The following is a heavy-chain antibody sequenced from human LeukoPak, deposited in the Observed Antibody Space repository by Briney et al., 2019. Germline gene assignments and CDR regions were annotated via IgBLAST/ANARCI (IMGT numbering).Heavy chain of an antibody. V-gene: IGHV2-26*01. D-gene: IGHD3-22*01. CDR2: IFSNDEK. J-gene: IGHJ3*02. Sequence: SGPTLVNPTETLTLTCTVSGFSLSNARMGVSWIRQPPGKALEWLAHIFSNDEKSYSTSLKSRLTISKDTSKSQVVLTMTNMDPVDTATYYCVRDPDTYDSSGLEAFDIWGQGTMVTVSS. CDR3: VRDPDTYDSSGLEAFDI. CDR1: GFSLSNARMG.